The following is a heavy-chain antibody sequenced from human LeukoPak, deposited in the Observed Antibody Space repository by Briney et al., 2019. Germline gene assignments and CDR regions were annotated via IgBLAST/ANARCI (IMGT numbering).Heavy chain of an antibody. D-gene: IGHD4-17*01. J-gene: IGHJ4*02. CDR3: ATEPYGDYDY. CDR2: ISYDGSNK. CDR1: GFTFSSYA. V-gene: IGHV3-30-3*01. Sequence: PGRSLRLSCAASGFTFSSYAMHWVRQAPGKGLEWVAVISYDGSNKYYADSVKGRFTISRDNFKNTLYLQMNSLRAEDTAVYYCATEPYGDYDYWGQGTLVTVSS.